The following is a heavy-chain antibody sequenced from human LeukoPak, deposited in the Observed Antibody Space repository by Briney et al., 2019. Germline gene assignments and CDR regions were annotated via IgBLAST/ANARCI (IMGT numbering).Heavy chain of an antibody. V-gene: IGHV1-2*02. CDR2: INPDSGGT. CDR3: ARGGHYYSYSMDV. J-gene: IGHJ6*03. Sequence: GASVKVSCKASGYSFTDYYMHWVRQAPGQGLESMGWINPDSGGTNYPQKFQGGVTMTRDTSISTAYMELSRLRADDTAVYYCARGGHYYSYSMDVWGKGTTVTVSS. CDR1: GYSFTDYY.